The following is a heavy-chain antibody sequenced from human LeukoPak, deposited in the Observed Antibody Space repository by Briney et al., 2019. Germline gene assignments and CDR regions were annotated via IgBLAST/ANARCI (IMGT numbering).Heavy chain of an antibody. CDR2: IKTKADGGTT. V-gene: IGHV3-15*07. J-gene: IGHJ4*02. CDR1: GGSISSYY. Sequence: ETLSLTCTVSGGSISSYYWSWVRQAPGKGLEWVGRIKTKADGGTTDYAAPVKGRFTISRDDSKYTLYLQMNSLKTEDTAVYYCTTNPTYWGQGTLVTVSS. CDR3: TTNPTY.